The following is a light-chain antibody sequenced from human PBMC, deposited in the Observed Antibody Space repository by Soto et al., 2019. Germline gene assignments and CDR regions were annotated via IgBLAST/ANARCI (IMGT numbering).Light chain of an antibody. CDR1: SSDVGGYKY. Sequence: QSVLTQPPSASGSPGQSVTISCTGTSSDVGGYKYVSWYQQHPGKAPKLMIYEVTKRPSGVPDRFSGSKSGNAASLTVSGLQAEDEADYYCSSYAGSNNLYVFVNGTKVTVL. V-gene: IGLV2-8*01. CDR2: EVT. CDR3: SSYAGSNNLYV. J-gene: IGLJ1*01.